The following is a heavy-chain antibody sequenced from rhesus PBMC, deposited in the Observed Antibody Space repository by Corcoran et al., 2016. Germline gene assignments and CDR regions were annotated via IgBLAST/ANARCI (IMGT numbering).Heavy chain of an antibody. CDR2: SHGNSGTT. CDR1: GGSISDSHY. V-gene: IGHV4-143*01. J-gene: IGHJ6*01. D-gene: IGHD1-32*01. Sequence: QVQLQESGPGLVKPSETLSLTCTVSGGSISDSHYWSWMSTPPGEGLEWIGGSHGNSGTTHYNPSLKSRVTISKDTSKNQFSLKLSSVTAADTAVYYCARHSWNDLFGLDSWGQGVVVTVSS. CDR3: ARHSWNDLFGLDS.